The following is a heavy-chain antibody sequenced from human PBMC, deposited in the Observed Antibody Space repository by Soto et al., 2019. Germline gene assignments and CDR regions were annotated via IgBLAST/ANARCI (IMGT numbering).Heavy chain of an antibody. CDR2: INSDGSST. CDR3: ARDPYDSSHRDY. CDR1: RFTFSSYW. V-gene: IGHV3-74*01. Sequence: PGGSLRLSCAASRFTFSSYWIHWVRQAPGKGLVWVSRINSDGSSTSYADSVKGRFTISRDNAKNTLYLQMNSLRAEDTAVYYCARDPYDSSHRDYWGQGTLVTVS. D-gene: IGHD3-22*01. J-gene: IGHJ4*02.